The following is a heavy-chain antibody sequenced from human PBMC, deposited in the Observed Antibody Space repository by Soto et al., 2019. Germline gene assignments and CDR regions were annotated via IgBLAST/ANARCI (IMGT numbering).Heavy chain of an antibody. V-gene: IGHV1-18*04. CDR2: ISPHSGNT. Sequence: QVQLIQSGTEVKKPGASVKVSCKASGYTFTTFGISWVRQAPGQGLEWMGWISPHSGNTNYAQKFQGRLTMTTDTSTNTAYMELRSLRSDDTAMDFLEREPGVQITVKGDFDFWGQGTLVIVSS. CDR3: EREPGVQITVKGDFDF. J-gene: IGHJ4*02. CDR1: GYTFTTFG. D-gene: IGHD1-20*01.